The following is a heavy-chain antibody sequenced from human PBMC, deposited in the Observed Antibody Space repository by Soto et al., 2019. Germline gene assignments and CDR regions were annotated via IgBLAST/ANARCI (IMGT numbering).Heavy chain of an antibody. J-gene: IGHJ4*02. Sequence: GSLRLSCAASGFTFSSYGMHWVRQAPGKGLEWVAVISYDGSNKYYADSVKGRFTISRDNSKNTLYLQMNSLRAEDTAVYYCAKDTTGKWLRFDYWGQGTLVTVSS. D-gene: IGHD5-12*01. CDR3: AKDTTGKWLRFDY. CDR2: ISYDGSNK. CDR1: GFTFSSYG. V-gene: IGHV3-30*18.